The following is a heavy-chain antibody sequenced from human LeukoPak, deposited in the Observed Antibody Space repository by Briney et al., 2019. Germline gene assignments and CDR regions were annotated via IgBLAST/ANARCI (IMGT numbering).Heavy chain of an antibody. J-gene: IGHJ6*03. V-gene: IGHV4-59*08. D-gene: IGHD5-18*01. Sequence: TSETLSLTCTISGGSINSYYWSWIRQPPRKGLECIGYIHYTGSTNYNPSLKSRVTVSFDTSKNQFSLSLTSVTAADTAVYYCTKRRGYSFGFDYYYMDVWGKGTTVTISS. CDR2: IHYTGST. CDR1: GGSINSYY. CDR3: TKRRGYSFGFDYYYMDV.